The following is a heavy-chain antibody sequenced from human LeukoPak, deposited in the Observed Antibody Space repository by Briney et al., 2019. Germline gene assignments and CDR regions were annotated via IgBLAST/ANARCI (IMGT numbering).Heavy chain of an antibody. Sequence: GGSLRLSCAASGFTFSSYSMNWVRQAPGKGLEWVSSISSSSSYIHYADSVKGRFTISRDNAKNSLYLQMNSLRAEDTAVYYCARDPSYNYYYYYYMDVWGKGTTVTVSS. CDR2: ISSSSSYI. D-gene: IGHD4-11*01. CDR3: ARDPSYNYYYYYYMDV. J-gene: IGHJ6*03. V-gene: IGHV3-21*01. CDR1: GFTFSSYS.